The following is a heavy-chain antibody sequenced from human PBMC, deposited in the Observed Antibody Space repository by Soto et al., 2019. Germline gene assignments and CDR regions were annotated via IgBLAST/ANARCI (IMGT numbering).Heavy chain of an antibody. J-gene: IGHJ4*02. CDR2: ISRDGSSK. D-gene: IGHD2-8*01. Sequence: GGSLRLSCAASGFTFSGCDMHWVRQAPGEGLESVAVISRDGSSKYYGDSVKGRFTVSRDNSNNTLYLSMTSLRPDDTAVFYCARSRNGAVPDSINFWGQGTLVTVSS. CDR3: ARSRNGAVPDSINF. V-gene: IGHV3-30-3*01. CDR1: GFTFSGCD.